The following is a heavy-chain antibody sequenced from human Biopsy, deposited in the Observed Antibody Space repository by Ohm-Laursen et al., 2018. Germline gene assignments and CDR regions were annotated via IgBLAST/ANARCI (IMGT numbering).Heavy chain of an antibody. V-gene: IGHV3-30*03. CDR3: ARDGKRWDYSTYFSWHFDL. Sequence: SLRLSCAASGFTFTSYALHWVRQAPSKGPEWVAVISYDGSGEYYADSLQGRFIISRDNPKNTVDLQMNSLRAEDTAVYFCARDGKRWDYSTYFSWHFDLWGRGTLVTVSS. CDR1: GFTFTSYA. D-gene: IGHD4-11*01. J-gene: IGHJ2*01. CDR2: ISYDGSGE.